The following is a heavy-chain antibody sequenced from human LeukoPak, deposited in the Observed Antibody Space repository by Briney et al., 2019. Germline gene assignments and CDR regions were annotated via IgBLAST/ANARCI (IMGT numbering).Heavy chain of an antibody. Sequence: SETLSLTCTVSGGSISSGTYYWSWIRQPAGKGLEWIGRVYTSGSTNYNPPLKSRVTISVDTSKNQFSLNLSSVTAADTAVYYCARDSITGDFDYWGQGTLVTVSS. CDR2: VYTSGST. J-gene: IGHJ4*02. V-gene: IGHV4-61*02. D-gene: IGHD1-20*01. CDR1: GGSISSGTYY. CDR3: ARDSITGDFDY.